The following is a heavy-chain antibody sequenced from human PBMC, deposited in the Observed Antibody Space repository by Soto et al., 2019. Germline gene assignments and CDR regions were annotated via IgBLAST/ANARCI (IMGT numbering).Heavy chain of an antibody. V-gene: IGHV1-2*04. CDR3: AREREGMSSGGTRYSGSYNYYYYGMDV. CDR1: GYTFTGYY. Sequence: ASVKVSCKSSGYTFTGYYMHWVRQAPGQGLEWMGWINPNSGGTNYAQKFQGWVTMTRDTSISTAYMELSRLRSDDTAVYYCAREREGMSSGGTRYSGSYNYYYYGMDVWGKGTTVPVSS. J-gene: IGHJ6*04. D-gene: IGHD1-26*01. CDR2: INPNSGGT.